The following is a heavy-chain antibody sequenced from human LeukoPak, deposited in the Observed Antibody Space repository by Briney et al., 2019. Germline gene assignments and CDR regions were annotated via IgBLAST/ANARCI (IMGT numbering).Heavy chain of an antibody. CDR3: ARGLAARHGTNCYYYYMDV. CDR1: GGSFSGYY. V-gene: IGHV4-34*01. D-gene: IGHD6-6*01. J-gene: IGHJ6*03. Sequence: SETLSLTCAVYGGSFSGYYWSWIRQPPGKGLEWIGEINHSGSTNYNPSLKSRVTISVDTSKNQFSLKLSSVTAADTAVYYCARGLAARHGTNCYYYYMDVWGKGTTVTVSS. CDR2: INHSGST.